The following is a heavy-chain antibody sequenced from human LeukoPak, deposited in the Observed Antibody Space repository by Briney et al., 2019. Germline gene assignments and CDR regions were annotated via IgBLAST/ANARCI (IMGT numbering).Heavy chain of an antibody. J-gene: IGHJ5*02. CDR2: IYHSGST. Sequence: SQTLSLTCTVSGGSISSGGYYWSWIRQPPGKGLEWIGYIYHSGSTYYNPFLKSRVTISVDRSKNQFSLKLSSVTAANTAVYYCARGGYCGGDCYGGLNPRWFDPWGQGTLVTVSS. D-gene: IGHD2-21*01. CDR1: GGSISSGGYY. CDR3: ARGGYCGGDCYGGLNPRWFDP. V-gene: IGHV4-30-2*01.